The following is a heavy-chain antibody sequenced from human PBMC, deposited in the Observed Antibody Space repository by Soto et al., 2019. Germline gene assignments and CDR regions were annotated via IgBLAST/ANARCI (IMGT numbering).Heavy chain of an antibody. Sequence: EVQLLESGGGLVQPGGSLRLSCAASGFTFSSYAMSWVRQAPGKGLEWVSAISGSGGSTYYADSVKGRFTISRDNSKNTLSLQMNSLRAEDTAVYYCSKELEWGGSSPDYWGQGTLVTVSS. D-gene: IGHD6-6*01. V-gene: IGHV3-23*01. CDR2: ISGSGGST. CDR1: GFTFSSYA. J-gene: IGHJ4*02. CDR3: SKELEWGGSSPDY.